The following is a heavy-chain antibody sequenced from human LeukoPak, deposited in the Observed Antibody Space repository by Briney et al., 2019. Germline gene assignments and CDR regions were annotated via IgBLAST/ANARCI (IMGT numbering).Heavy chain of an antibody. V-gene: IGHV1-2*02. J-gene: IGHJ4*02. CDR1: GYTFTGYY. CDR2: INPNSGGT. Sequence: ASVKVSCKASGYTFTGYYMHWVRQAPGQGLEWMGWINPNSGGTNYAQKFQGRVTMTRGTSISTAYMELSRLRSDDTAVYYCARVSMVRGVIREDYWGQGTLVTVSS. CDR3: ARVSMVRGVIREDY. D-gene: IGHD3-10*01.